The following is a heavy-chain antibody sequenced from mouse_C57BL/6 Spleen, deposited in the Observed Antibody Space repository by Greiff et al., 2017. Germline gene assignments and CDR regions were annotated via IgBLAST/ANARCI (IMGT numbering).Heavy chain of an antibody. CDR2: ISSGSSTI. CDR3: APDGYLYAMDY. Sequence: EVQLVESGGGLVKPGASLKLSCAASGFTFSDYGMHWVRQAPEKGLEWVAYISSGSSTIYYADTVKGRFTISRDNAKNTLFLQMTSLRSEEPAMYYCAPDGYLYAMDYWGQGTSVTVSS. J-gene: IGHJ4*01. V-gene: IGHV5-17*01. CDR1: GFTFSDYG. D-gene: IGHD2-3*01.